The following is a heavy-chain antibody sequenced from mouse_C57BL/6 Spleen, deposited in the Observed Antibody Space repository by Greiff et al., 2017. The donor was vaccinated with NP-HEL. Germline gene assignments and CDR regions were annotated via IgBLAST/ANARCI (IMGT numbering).Heavy chain of an antibody. J-gene: IGHJ4*01. D-gene: IGHD2-2*01. V-gene: IGHV2-5*01. CDR3: ARGVTARYYAMDY. CDR1: GFSLTSYG. Sequence: QVQLKESGPGLVQPSQSLSITCTVSGFSLTSYGVHWVRQAPGKGLEWLGVIWRGGSTDYNAAFMSRLSITKDNSKSQVFFKMNSLQADDTAIYYCARGVTARYYAMDYWGQGTSVTVSS. CDR2: IWRGGST.